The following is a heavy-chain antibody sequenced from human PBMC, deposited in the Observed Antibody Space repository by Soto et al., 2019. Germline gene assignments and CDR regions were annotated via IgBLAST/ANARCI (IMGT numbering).Heavy chain of an antibody. CDR2: IKQDGSDE. CDR3: ARVGMWNAHFDH. D-gene: IGHD1-1*01. CDR1: GSTLTAYW. J-gene: IGHJ4*02. V-gene: IGHV3-7*04. Sequence: GGSLRPSCAAFGSTLTAYWMSWVRQAPGKGLEWMANIKQDGSDEDYVDSLKGQITISGDNGNNTLSLQMSSLRAEDTAVYYCARVGMWNAHFDHWGQGXLVTVYS.